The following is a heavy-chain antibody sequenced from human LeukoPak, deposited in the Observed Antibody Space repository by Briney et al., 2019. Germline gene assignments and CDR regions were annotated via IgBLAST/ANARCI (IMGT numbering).Heavy chain of an antibody. J-gene: IGHJ5*02. Sequence: PSETLSLTCTVSGGSISSYYWSWIRQPPGKGLEWIGYIYTSGSTNYNPSLKSRVTISVDTSKNQFSLKLSSVTAADTAVYYRARHQGPAYSSGWNNWFDPWGQGTLVTVSS. CDR3: ARHQGPAYSSGWNNWFDP. CDR1: GGSISSYY. D-gene: IGHD6-19*01. V-gene: IGHV4-4*09. CDR2: IYTSGST.